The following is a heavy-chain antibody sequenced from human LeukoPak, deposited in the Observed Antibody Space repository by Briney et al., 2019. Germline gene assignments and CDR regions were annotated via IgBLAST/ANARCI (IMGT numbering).Heavy chain of an antibody. CDR1: GYSISSGYY. Sequence: SETLSLTCTVSGYSISSGYYWGWIRQPPGKGLEWIGSIYYSGSTYYNPSLKSRVTISVDTSKNQFSLKLSSVTAEDTAVYHCARIYYYYHYMDVWGKGTTVTVSS. CDR3: ARIYYYYHYMDV. V-gene: IGHV4-38-2*02. J-gene: IGHJ6*03. CDR2: IYYSGST.